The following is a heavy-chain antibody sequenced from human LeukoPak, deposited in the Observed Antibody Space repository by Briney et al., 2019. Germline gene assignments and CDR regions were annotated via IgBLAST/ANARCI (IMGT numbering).Heavy chain of an antibody. V-gene: IGHV3-30-3*01. CDR3: ASPYDDSSGYYYPTFDY. J-gene: IGHJ4*02. Sequence: PGRSLRLSCAASGFTFSSYAMHWVRQAPGKGLGWVAVISYDGSNKYYADSVKGRFTISRDNSKNTLYLQMNSLRAEDTAVYYCASPYDDSSGYYYPTFDYWGQGTLVTVSS. D-gene: IGHD3-22*01. CDR2: ISYDGSNK. CDR1: GFTFSSYA.